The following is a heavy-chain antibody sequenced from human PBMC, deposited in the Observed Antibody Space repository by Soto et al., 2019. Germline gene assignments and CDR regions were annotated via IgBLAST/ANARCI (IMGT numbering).Heavy chain of an antibody. Sequence: QVTLKESGPVLVKPTEPLTLRCTVSGLSITDSEMGVSWIRQPPGQPLEWLAPIDSRCEKSNRTFLKSRLAISKYTAKSQIVLTMTNMDPADTATYYCARRHLAVAVSPWCDPWGQGIPVTVSS. J-gene: IGHJ5*02. CDR1: GLSITDSEMG. V-gene: IGHV2-26*01. CDR2: IDSRCEK. CDR3: ARRHLAVAVSPWCDP. D-gene: IGHD6-19*01.